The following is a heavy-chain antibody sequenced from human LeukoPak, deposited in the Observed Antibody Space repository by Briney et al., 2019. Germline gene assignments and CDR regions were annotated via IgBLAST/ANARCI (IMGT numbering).Heavy chain of an antibody. J-gene: IGHJ6*02. V-gene: IGHV3-74*01. CDR3: ARGGVAGGMDV. D-gene: IGHD6-19*01. CDR1: GFTFSSYW. Sequence: PGGSLRLSCAASGFTFSSYWMHWVRQAPAEGLVWVSRINSDGYSLGYADSVKGRFTISRDNAKNTLHLQMNSLRAGDTAVYYCARGGVAGGMDVWGQGTTVTVSS. CDR2: INSDGYSL.